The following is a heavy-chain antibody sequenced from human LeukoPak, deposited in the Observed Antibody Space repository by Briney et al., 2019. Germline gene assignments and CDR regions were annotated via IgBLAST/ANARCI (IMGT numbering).Heavy chain of an antibody. CDR2: IIPIFGTA. Sequence: ASVKVSCKASGGTFSSYAISGVRQAPGQGLEWMGGIIPIFGTANYAQKFQGRVTITTDESTSTAYMALSSLRSEDTAVYYCARVRVDYYYYYMDVWGKGTTVTVSS. CDR1: GGTFSSYA. J-gene: IGHJ6*03. CDR3: ARVRVDYYYYYMDV. V-gene: IGHV1-69*05.